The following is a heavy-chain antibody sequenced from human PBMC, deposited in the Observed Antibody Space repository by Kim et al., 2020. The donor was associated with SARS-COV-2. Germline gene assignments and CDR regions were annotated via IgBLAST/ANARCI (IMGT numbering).Heavy chain of an antibody. CDR2: ISYDGADA. V-gene: IGHV3-30*03. CDR3: SFFDH. Sequence: GGSLRLSCAASGFTFTHYGIHWVRQAPGKGLEWVAVISYDGADAHYADSVKGRFTVSRDDSKDTEHLQMNSLTPEDTAVYFCSFFDHWGQGTLVTVSS. J-gene: IGHJ4*03. CDR1: GFTFTHYG.